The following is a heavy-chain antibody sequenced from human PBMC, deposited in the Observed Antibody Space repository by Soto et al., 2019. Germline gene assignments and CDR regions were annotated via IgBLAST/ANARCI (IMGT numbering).Heavy chain of an antibody. J-gene: IGHJ6*02. CDR1: GGSCRRDNYC. CDR3: GGEVPRDGYNFGSRAMDV. CDR2: ISKYSND. Sequence: SESLSLTCAVSGGSCRRDNYCWGWIRQTPGKGREGIGFISKYSNDTNNPPLNSRVTISLNTSKKHFSLMLTSVTAADTAVYYCGGEVPRDGYNFGSRAMDVWGQGTTVTVSS. D-gene: IGHD5-12*01. V-gene: IGHV4-61*03.